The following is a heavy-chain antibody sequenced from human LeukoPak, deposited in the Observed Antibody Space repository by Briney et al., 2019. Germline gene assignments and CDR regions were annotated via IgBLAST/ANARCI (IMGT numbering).Heavy chain of an antibody. J-gene: IGHJ4*02. CDR3: AREAAATITALDY. D-gene: IGHD5-12*01. V-gene: IGHV3-7*01. Sequence: GGSLRLSCAASGFTFSSYWMSWVRQAPGKGLEWVANIKQDGSEKYYVDSVKGRFTITRDNAKNSLYLQMNSLRAEDTAVYYCAREAAATITALDYWGQGTLVTVSS. CDR2: IKQDGSEK. CDR1: GFTFSSYW.